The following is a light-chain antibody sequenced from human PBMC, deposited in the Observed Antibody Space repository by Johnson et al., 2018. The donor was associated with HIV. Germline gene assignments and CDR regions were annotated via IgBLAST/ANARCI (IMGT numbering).Light chain of an antibody. V-gene: IGLV1-51*01. CDR2: DNN. CDR3: GTWDNSLSAGGV. J-gene: IGLJ1*01. Sequence: QSVLTQPPSVSAAPGQKVTISCSGSSSNIGRNYVSWYQQLPGTAPKLLIFDNNKRPSGIPDRFSGSKSGTSATLDITGLPTGDEADYYCGTWDNSLSAGGVFGTGTKVTVL. CDR1: SSNIGRNY.